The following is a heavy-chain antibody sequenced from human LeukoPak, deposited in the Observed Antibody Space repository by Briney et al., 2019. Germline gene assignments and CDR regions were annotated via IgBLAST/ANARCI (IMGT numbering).Heavy chain of an antibody. Sequence: SETLSLTCTVSGYSIRSGHYWGWIRQPPGKGLEWIESFHHSGRTYYNPSFKGRVTISVDTSKNQFSLKLTSVTAADTAVYYCVSKGSLAAHQDYNYYYMDVWGKGTTVTVSS. V-gene: IGHV4-38-2*02. D-gene: IGHD2-15*01. CDR3: VSKGSLAAHQDYNYYYMDV. CDR2: FHHSGRT. CDR1: GYSIRSGHY. J-gene: IGHJ6*03.